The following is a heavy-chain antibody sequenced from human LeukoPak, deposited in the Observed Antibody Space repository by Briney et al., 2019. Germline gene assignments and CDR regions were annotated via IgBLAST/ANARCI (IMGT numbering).Heavy chain of an antibody. D-gene: IGHD6-13*01. J-gene: IGHJ4*02. V-gene: IGHV3-7*05. CDR1: GFIFSTYW. CDR3: ARRGTSSSWAHFDR. CDR2: INQDGSEI. Sequence: GGSLRLSCAASGFIFSTYWLSWVRQAPGKGLEWVANINQDGSEIYYVESEQGRFTISRDNVDNSLYLQMNRLGAEDTAVYYCARRGTSSSWAHFDRWGRGTLVTVSS.